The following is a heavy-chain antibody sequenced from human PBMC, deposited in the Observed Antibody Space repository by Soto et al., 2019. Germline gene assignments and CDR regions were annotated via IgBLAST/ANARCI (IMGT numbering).Heavy chain of an antibody. Sequence: XCAASGFTFSSYSMHWVRQAPGKGLEWVSYTSSXSSTIXYADSVKGRFTXSRDNAKXXLYLPMNSLRAEDKAVYYCARDQGGLQYNYMDVWGKGTTVTVYS. J-gene: IGHJ6*03. V-gene: IGHV3-48*01. CDR1: GFTFSSYS. D-gene: IGHD4-4*01. CDR3: ARDQGGLQYNYMDV. CDR2: TSSXSSTI.